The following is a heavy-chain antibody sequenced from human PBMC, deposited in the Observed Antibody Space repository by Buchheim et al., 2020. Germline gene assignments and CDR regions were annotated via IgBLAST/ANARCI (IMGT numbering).Heavy chain of an antibody. D-gene: IGHD2/OR15-2a*01. CDR2: ICGSGGSI. J-gene: IGHJ4*02. Sequence: EVQLLESGGGLVQPGGSLRLSCAASGFTFSSYAMSWVRQAPGKGLEWVSAICGSGGSIFYADSVKGRFTISSDNAQNSLYLQRNSQRAEDTAVYYCAKATLYHGSRGVFLDYWGQGTL. V-gene: IGHV3-23*01. CDR3: AKATLYHGSRGVFLDY. CDR1: GFTFSSYA.